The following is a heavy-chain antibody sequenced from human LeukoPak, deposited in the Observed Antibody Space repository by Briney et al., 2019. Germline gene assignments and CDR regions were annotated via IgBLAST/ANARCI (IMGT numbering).Heavy chain of an antibody. CDR3: ARVSPGSSSGYFQH. V-gene: IGHV1-2*02. Sequence: GASVKVSCKASGYTFTGYYMHWVRQAPGQGHEWMGWINPNSGGTNYAQKFQGRVTMTRDTSISTAYMELSRLRSDDTAVYYCARVSPGSSSGYFQHWGQGTLVTVSS. CDR1: GYTFTGYY. CDR2: INPNSGGT. J-gene: IGHJ1*01. D-gene: IGHD6-6*01.